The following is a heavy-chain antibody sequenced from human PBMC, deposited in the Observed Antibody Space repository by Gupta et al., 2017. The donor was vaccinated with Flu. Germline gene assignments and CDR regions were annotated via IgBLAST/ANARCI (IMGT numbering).Heavy chain of an antibody. D-gene: IGHD3-10*01. V-gene: IGHV4-31*03. Sequence: QVQLPESGPRLVQPSETLSLTSSFSGGSISNGGYYWSWIRQHPGKGLEWIGYIDYSGSTHYNPSLKSRVTLSVDSSKNQFSLRLSAVTAADTAVYYCARRGGDIIPVPTPMGGARFGDPWGQGSLVTVSS. J-gene: IGHJ5*02. CDR1: GGSISNGGYY. CDR3: ARRGGDIIPVPTPMGGARFGDP. CDR2: IDYSGST.